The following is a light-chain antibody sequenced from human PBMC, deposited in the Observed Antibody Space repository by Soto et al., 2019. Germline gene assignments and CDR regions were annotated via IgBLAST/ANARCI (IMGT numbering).Light chain of an antibody. Sequence: EIVLTQSPGTLSLSPGERATLSCRVSQSVSSSYLAWYQQKPGQAPRLLIYAASSRATGIPDRFSGSGSGTDFTLSISRLEPEDFAVYYCQQFGSSLYTFGQGTKLEIK. CDR2: AAS. J-gene: IGKJ2*01. CDR1: QSVSSSY. CDR3: QQFGSSLYT. V-gene: IGKV3-20*01.